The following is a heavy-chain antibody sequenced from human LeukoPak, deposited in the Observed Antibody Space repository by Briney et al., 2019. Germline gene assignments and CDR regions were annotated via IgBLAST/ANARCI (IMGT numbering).Heavy chain of an antibody. J-gene: IGHJ6*02. CDR1: GFTFSSYW. CDR2: TKQDGSEK. V-gene: IGHV3-7*04. CDR3: ARAYYDFWSGYYYYYYYGMDV. D-gene: IGHD3-3*01. Sequence: GGSLRLSCAASGFTFSSYWMSWVRQAPGKGLEWVANTKQDGSEKYVDSVKGRFTISRGNAKNSLYLQMNSLRVEDTAVYYCARAYYDFWSGYYYYYYYGMDVWGQGTTVTVSS.